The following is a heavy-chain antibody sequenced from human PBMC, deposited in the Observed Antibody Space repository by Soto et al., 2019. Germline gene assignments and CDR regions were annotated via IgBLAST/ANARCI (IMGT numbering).Heavy chain of an antibody. CDR1: GGSISSYY. D-gene: IGHD6-13*01. Sequence: PSETLSLTYTVSGGSISSYYWSWIRQPAGKGLEWIGRISTTETTNYNPSLKSRVSMSLDTSKSQVSLKLSSVTAADAAVYYCAGNIAAAGRRYYGMDVWGQGTTVTVSS. V-gene: IGHV4-4*07. CDR3: AGNIAAAGRRYYGMDV. CDR2: ISTTETT. J-gene: IGHJ6*02.